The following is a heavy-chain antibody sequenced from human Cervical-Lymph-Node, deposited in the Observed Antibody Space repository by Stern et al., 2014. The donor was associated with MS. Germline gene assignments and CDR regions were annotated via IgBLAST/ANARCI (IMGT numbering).Heavy chain of an antibody. CDR1: GFTFSSYA. CDR3: AKGGIVVVPAAMNYYYVMDV. D-gene: IGHD2-2*01. CDR2: ISGSGGST. V-gene: IGHV3-23*04. Sequence: EVQLEESGGGLVQPGGSLRLSCAASGFTFSSYAMSWVRQAPGKGLEWVSAISGSGGSTYYADSVKGRFTISRDNSKNTLYLQMNSLRAEDTAVYYCAKGGIVVVPAAMNYYYVMDVWGQGTTVTVSS. J-gene: IGHJ6*02.